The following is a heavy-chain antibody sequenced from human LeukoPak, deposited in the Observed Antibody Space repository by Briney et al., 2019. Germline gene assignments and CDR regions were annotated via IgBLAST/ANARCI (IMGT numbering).Heavy chain of an antibody. CDR1: GFTFSRYA. V-gene: IGHV3-64*01. J-gene: IGHJ4*02. D-gene: IGHD1-20*01. Sequence: GGSLRLSCAASGFTFSRYAMHWVRQAPGKGLESVSAISSNGGSTYYANSVKGRFTISRDNSKNTLYLQMGSLRAEDLAVYYCARDFGLTGKVDYWGQGTLVTVSS. CDR2: ISSNGGST. CDR3: ARDFGLTGKVDY.